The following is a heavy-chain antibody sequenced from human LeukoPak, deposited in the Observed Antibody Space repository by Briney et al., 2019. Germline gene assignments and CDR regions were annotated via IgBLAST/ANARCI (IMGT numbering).Heavy chain of an antibody. CDR3: ARAGDIVVVPASDGMDV. CDR2: ISSSSSYI. CDR1: GFTFSSYS. J-gene: IGHJ6*02. V-gene: IGHV3-21*01. Sequence: PGGSLRLSCAASGFTFSSYSMNWVRRAPGKGLEWVSSISSSSSYIYYADSVKGRFTISRDNAKNSLYLRMNSLRAEDTAVYYCARAGDIVVVPASDGMDVWGQGTTVTVSS. D-gene: IGHD2-2*01.